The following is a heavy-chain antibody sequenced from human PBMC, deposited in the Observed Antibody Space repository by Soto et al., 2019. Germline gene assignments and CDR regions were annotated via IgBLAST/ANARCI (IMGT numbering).Heavy chain of an antibody. CDR2: IYYSGST. CDR1: GDSISSYY. CDR3: ARHDLYQLPEYFDY. J-gene: IGHJ4*02. D-gene: IGHD2-2*01. V-gene: IGHV4-59*08. Sequence: TLSLTCTVSGDSISSYYWSWIRQPPGKGLEWIGYIYYSGSTNYNPSLKSRVTISVDTSKNQFPLKLSSVTAADTAVYYCARHDLYQLPEYFDYWGQGTLVTVS.